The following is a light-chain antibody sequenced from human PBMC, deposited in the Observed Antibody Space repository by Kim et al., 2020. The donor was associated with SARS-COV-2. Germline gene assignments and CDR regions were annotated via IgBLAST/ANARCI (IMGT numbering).Light chain of an antibody. V-gene: IGLV1-44*01. CDR2: TTN. CDR3: ASWDDWLNGYV. Sequence: GQRVTFFCSGSRSNIGNNAVSWYQHLPGTAPKLLIHTTNQRPSGVPDRFSGSKSGTSASLGISGLQTEDEADYYCASWDDWLNGYVFGTGTKVTVL. CDR1: RSNIGNNA. J-gene: IGLJ1*01.